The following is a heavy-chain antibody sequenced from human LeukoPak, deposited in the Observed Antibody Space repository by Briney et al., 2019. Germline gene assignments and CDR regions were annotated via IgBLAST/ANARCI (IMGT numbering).Heavy chain of an antibody. J-gene: IGHJ4*02. V-gene: IGHV4-34*01. Sequence: SETLSLTCAVYGGSFSGYYWSWIRQPPGKGLEWIGEINNSGSTNYNPSLKSRVTISVDTSKNQFSLKLSSVTAADTAVYYCARDGRGYCSSTSCYIDYWGQGTLVTVSS. D-gene: IGHD2-2*01. CDR2: INNSGST. CDR1: GGSFSGYY. CDR3: ARDGRGYCSSTSCYIDY.